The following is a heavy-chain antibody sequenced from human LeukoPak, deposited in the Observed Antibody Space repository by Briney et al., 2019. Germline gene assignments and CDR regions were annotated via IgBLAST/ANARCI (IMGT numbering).Heavy chain of an antibody. V-gene: IGHV3-33*01. CDR3: ARDDYGDYGNWFDP. CDR1: GFTFSSYG. J-gene: IGHJ5*02. D-gene: IGHD4-17*01. Sequence: GGSLRLSCAASGFTFSSYGMHWVRQAPGKGLEWVAAIWYDGSNKYYADSVKGRFTISRDNSKNTLYLQMNSLRAEDTAVYYCARDDYGDYGNWFDPWGQGTLVTVSS. CDR2: IWYDGSNK.